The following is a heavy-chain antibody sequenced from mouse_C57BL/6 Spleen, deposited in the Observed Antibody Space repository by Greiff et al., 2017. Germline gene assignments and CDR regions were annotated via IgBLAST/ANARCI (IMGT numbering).Heavy chain of an antibody. Sequence: QVQLKQPGAELVKPGASVKLSCKASGYTFTSYWMQWVKQRPGQGLEWIGEIDPSDSYTNYNQKFKGKATLTVDTSSSTAYMQLSSLTSEDSAVYYWARGKNLHYSNPWYVDVWGTGTTVTVSS. J-gene: IGHJ1*03. V-gene: IGHV1-50*01. CDR3: ARGKNLHYSNPWYVDV. CDR1: GYTFTSYW. CDR2: IDPSDSYT. D-gene: IGHD2-5*01.